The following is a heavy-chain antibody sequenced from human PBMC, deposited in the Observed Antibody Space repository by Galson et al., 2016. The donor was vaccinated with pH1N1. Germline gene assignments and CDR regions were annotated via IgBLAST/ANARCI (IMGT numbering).Heavy chain of an antibody. J-gene: IGHJ4*02. CDR2: IKSKSEGATR. CDR3: AAGSGKSDFDY. Sequence: SLRLSCAASGFSFRSSSMNWVRQAPGKGLEWVGRIKSKSEGATRDFPPSVRGRFVISRDDSKSKVSLQMTSLKVEDSGIYYCAAGSGKSDFDYWARESWSPSPQ. V-gene: IGHV3-15*05. D-gene: IGHD3-10*01. CDR1: GFSFRSSS.